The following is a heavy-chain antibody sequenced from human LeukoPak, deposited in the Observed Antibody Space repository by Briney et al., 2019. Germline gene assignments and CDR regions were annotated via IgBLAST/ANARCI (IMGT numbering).Heavy chain of an antibody. D-gene: IGHD5-18*01. CDR2: ISSSSSTI. CDR3: ARESDTAMADPFDY. V-gene: IGHV3-48*04. J-gene: IGHJ4*02. CDR1: GFTFSSYS. Sequence: PGGSLRLSCAASGFTFSSYSMNWVRQAPGKGLEWVSYISSSSSTIYYADSVKGRFTISRDNAKNPLYLQMNSLRAEDTAVYYCARESDTAMADPFDYWGQGTLVTVSS.